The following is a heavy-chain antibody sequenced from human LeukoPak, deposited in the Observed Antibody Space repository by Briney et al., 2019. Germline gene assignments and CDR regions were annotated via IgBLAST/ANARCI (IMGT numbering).Heavy chain of an antibody. D-gene: IGHD4-17*01. Sequence: GRSLRLSCAASGFTFNNYGMHWVRQAPGKGLEWVAVIWFDGSNKYYADSVKGRFLLSRDNSLNTLYLQMNGLRAEDTAVYYCARDSDYGDGFDYWGQGALVTVSS. J-gene: IGHJ4*02. CDR3: ARDSDYGDGFDY. V-gene: IGHV3-33*01. CDR1: GFTFNNYG. CDR2: IWFDGSNK.